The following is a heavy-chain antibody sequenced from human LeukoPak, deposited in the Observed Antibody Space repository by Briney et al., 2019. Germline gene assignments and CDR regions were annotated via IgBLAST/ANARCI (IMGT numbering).Heavy chain of an antibody. Sequence: PSETLSLTCAVDGGSFSGYHWSWIRQPPGKGLEWIGEINHSGSTNYNPSLKSRVTISVDTSKNQFSLKLSSVTAADTAVYYCARGTTVTGDDYWGQGTLVTVSS. J-gene: IGHJ4*02. CDR3: ARGTTVTGDDY. D-gene: IGHD4-11*01. CDR1: GGSFSGYH. CDR2: INHSGST. V-gene: IGHV4-34*01.